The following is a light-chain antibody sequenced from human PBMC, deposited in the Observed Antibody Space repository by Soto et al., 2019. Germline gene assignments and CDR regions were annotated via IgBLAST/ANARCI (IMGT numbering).Light chain of an antibody. CDR1: QSVRSDY. CDR3: QQYGSSPWT. V-gene: IGKV3-20*01. Sequence: ENVFKQSPGTRYVSTGERATLSCRASQSVRSDYLAWYQQKPGQAPRLLLYGASSRATGIPDRFSGSGSGTDFTLTISRLEPEDFAVYYCQQYGSSPWTFGQGTMVDIK. CDR2: GAS. J-gene: IGKJ1*01.